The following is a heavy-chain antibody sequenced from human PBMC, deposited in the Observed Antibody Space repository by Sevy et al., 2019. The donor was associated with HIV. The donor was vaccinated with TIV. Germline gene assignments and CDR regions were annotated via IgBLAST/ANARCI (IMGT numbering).Heavy chain of an antibody. CDR3: VREDLVLGEDNYYGMDV. V-gene: IGHV3-53*01. D-gene: IGHD3-16*01. Sequence: GGSLRLSCADSGFTVSDNYMNWVRQAPGKGLEWVSIIYIAGRTYYADSVRGRFTISRDKAKNTLYLQTNSLRVEDTAVYYCVREDLVLGEDNYYGMDVWGQGTTVTVSS. J-gene: IGHJ6*02. CDR2: IYIAGRT. CDR1: GFTVSDNY.